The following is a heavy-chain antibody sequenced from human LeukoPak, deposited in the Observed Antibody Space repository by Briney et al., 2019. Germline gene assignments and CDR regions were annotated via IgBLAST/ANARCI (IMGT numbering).Heavy chain of an antibody. V-gene: IGHV3-7*02. D-gene: IGHD1-26*01. Sequence: PGGSLRLSCAASGFTLSSYWMSWVRHAPGKGLEWVANINRDGSEKYYVDSVKGRFTISRDNAKNSLYLQMNSLRAEDTSVYYCARLVVGGTNWFDRWGQGTLVTVSS. CDR2: INRDGSEK. CDR3: ARLVVGGTNWFDR. J-gene: IGHJ5*02. CDR1: GFTLSSYW.